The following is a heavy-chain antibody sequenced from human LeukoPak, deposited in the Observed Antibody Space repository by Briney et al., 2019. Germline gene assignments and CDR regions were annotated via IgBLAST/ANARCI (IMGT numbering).Heavy chain of an antibody. CDR1: GFNFTSYA. V-gene: IGHV3-23*01. CDR3: AKDGRVVRVFDY. J-gene: IGHJ4*02. CDR2: ITSNDGST. Sequence: GGSLRLSCAASGFNFTSYAMSWVRQAPGKGLEWVSTITSNDGSTDYADSVKGRFTISRDSSKNTLDLQMNSLRAEDTAVYYCAKDGRVVRVFDYWGQGTLVTVSS. D-gene: IGHD3-10*01.